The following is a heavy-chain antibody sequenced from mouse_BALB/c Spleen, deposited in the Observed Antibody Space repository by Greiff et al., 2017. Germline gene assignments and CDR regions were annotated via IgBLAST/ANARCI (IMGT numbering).Heavy chain of an antibody. Sequence: VQLQQSGPSLVKPSQTLSLTCSVTGDSITSGYWNWIRKFPGNKLEYMGYISYSGSTYYNPSIKSRISITRDTSKNQYYLQLNSVTTEDTATYYCASLITTVVARDYAMDYWGQGTSVTVSS. CDR1: GDSITSGY. CDR3: ASLITTVVARDYAMDY. V-gene: IGHV3-8*02. J-gene: IGHJ4*01. D-gene: IGHD1-1*01. CDR2: ISYSGST.